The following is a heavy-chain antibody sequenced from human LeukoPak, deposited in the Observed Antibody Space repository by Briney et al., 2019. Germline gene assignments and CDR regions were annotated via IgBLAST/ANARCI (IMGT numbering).Heavy chain of an antibody. CDR3: ARAISESRVGSGSYPSNFDY. V-gene: IGHV1-2*02. Sequence: ASVKVSCKASGYTFTGYYMHWVRQAPGQGLEWMGWINPNSGGTNYAQKFQGRVTMTRDTSISTAYMELSRLRSDDTAVYYCARAISESRVGSGSYPSNFDYWGQGTLVTVSS. CDR1: GYTFTGYY. CDR2: INPNSGGT. J-gene: IGHJ4*02. D-gene: IGHD1-26*01.